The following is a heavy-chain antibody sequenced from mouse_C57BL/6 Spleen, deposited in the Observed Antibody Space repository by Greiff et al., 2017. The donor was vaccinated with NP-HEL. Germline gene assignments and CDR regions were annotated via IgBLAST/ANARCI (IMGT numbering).Heavy chain of an antibody. CDR2: IAPNSGGT. J-gene: IGHJ4*01. Sequence: VQLQQPGAELVKPGASVKLSCKASGYTFTSYWMHWVKQRPGRGLEWIGRIAPNSGGTKDNEKFKSKATLTVDKPSSTAYMQLSSLTSEDSAVYYCARSRTGDGTDYWGQGTSVTVSS. V-gene: IGHV1-72*01. CDR3: ARSRTGDGTDY. CDR1: GYTFTSYW.